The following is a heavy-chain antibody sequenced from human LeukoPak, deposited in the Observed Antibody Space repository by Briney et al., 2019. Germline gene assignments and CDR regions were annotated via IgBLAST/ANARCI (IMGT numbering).Heavy chain of an antibody. Sequence: SETLSLTCTVSGGAISSYYWSWIRRPPGKGLEWIGYIYYSGSTKYNPSLKSRVTISVDMSKNQFSLKLSSVTAADTAVYYCARGGPVGSWFDPWGQGTLVSVSS. CDR1: GGAISSYY. D-gene: IGHD1-26*01. CDR2: IYYSGST. CDR3: ARGGPVGSWFDP. V-gene: IGHV4-59*01. J-gene: IGHJ5*02.